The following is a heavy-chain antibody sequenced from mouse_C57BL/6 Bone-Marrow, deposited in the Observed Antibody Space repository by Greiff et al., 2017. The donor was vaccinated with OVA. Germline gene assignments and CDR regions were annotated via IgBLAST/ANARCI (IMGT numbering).Heavy chain of an antibody. CDR1: GFSLTSYG. CDR2: IWRGGST. V-gene: IGHV2-5*01. J-gene: IGHJ1*03. D-gene: IGHD2-2*01. CDR3: AKLYYGYDNWYFDV. Sequence: VQLQQSGPGLVQPSQRLSITCTVSGFSLTSYGVHWVRQSPGKGLEWLGVIWRGGSTDYNAAFMSRLSITKDNSKSQVFFKMNSLQADDTAIYYCAKLYYGYDNWYFDVWGTGTTVTVSS.